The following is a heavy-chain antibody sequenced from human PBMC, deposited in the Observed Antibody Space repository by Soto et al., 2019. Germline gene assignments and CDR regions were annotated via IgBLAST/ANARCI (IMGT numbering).Heavy chain of an antibody. Sequence: GGSLRLSCTASGFTFGDYAMSWFRQAPGKGLEWVGFIRSKAYGGTTEYAASVKGRFTISRDDSKSIAYLQMNSLKTEDTAVYYCTRDLSAPTFGELLSLDAFDIWGQGTMVTVSS. CDR2: IRSKAYGGTT. D-gene: IGHD3-10*02. CDR3: TRDLSAPTFGELLSLDAFDI. J-gene: IGHJ3*02. V-gene: IGHV3-49*03. CDR1: GFTFGDYA.